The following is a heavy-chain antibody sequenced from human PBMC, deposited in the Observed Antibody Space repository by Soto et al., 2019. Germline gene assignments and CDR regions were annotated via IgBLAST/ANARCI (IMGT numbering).Heavy chain of an antibody. D-gene: IGHD3-16*02. CDR1: GFTFSSYS. Sequence: PVGSLRLSGAASGFTFSSYSMNWVRQARGKGLEWVSSISSSSSYIYYADSVKGRFTISRDNAKNSLYLQMNSLRAEDTAVYYCARGGYDYVWGSYREQYYFDYWGQGTLVTVSS. CDR3: ARGGYDYVWGSYREQYYFDY. V-gene: IGHV3-21*01. J-gene: IGHJ4*02. CDR2: ISSSSSYI.